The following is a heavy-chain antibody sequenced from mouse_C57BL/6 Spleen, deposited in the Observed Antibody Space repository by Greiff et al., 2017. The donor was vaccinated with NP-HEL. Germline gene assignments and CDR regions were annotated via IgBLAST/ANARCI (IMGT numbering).Heavy chain of an antibody. CDR2: ISSGGSYT. Sequence: EVQLVESGGDLVKPGGSLKLSCAASGFTFSSYGMSWVRQTPDKRLEWVATISSGGSYTYYPDSVKGRFTISRDNAKNTLYLQMSSLKSEDTAMYYCARHDGSPLDYWGQGTTLTVSS. CDR3: ARHDGSPLDY. D-gene: IGHD2-3*01. CDR1: GFTFSSYG. V-gene: IGHV5-6*01. J-gene: IGHJ2*01.